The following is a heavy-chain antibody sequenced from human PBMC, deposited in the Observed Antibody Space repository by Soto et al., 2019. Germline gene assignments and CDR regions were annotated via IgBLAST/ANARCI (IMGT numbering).Heavy chain of an antibody. D-gene: IGHD2-21*02. V-gene: IGHV4-39*01. J-gene: IGHJ4*02. CDR3: ARQRTTVVTQAYFAH. CDR1: GESISSSSYY. CDR2: IYYSGRT. Sequence: SETLSLTCIVSGESISSSSYYWGWIRQPPGKGLEWIGSIYYSGRTYYNPSFKSRVTISIDTSKNQFSLKLSSVTATDTAVYYCARQRTTVVTQAYFAHRGKGALVTVSS.